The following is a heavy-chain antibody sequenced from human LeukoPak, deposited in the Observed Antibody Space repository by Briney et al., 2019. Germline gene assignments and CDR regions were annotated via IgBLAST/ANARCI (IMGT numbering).Heavy chain of an antibody. V-gene: IGHV3-21*01. Sequence: AGGSLRLSCAASGLTFSNYNMNWVRQAPGKGLEWVSSISSSSSYIYYADSVKGRFTISRDNAKNSLYLQMNSLRAEDTAVYYCARGEEPDYWGQGTLVTVSS. CDR3: ARGEEPDY. D-gene: IGHD2-21*01. J-gene: IGHJ4*02. CDR1: GLTFSNYN. CDR2: ISSSSSYI.